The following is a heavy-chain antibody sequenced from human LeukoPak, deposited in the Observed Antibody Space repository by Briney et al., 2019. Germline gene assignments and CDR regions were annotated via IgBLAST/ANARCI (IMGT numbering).Heavy chain of an antibody. CDR3: GTKTGHCSGGSCYDY. Sequence: HSGGSLRLSCVASGFTLSHYGMHWVRQAPGKGLEWVAVIWHDGSDKYYGDSVKGRFIISRDNSKNTLYLEMNSLRGEDTAVYYCGTKTGHCSGGSCYDYWGQGTLVTVSS. J-gene: IGHJ4*02. V-gene: IGHV3-33*01. CDR1: GFTLSHYG. D-gene: IGHD2-15*01. CDR2: IWHDGSDK.